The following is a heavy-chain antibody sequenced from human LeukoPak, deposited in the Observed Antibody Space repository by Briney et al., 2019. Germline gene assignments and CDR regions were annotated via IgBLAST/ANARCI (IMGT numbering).Heavy chain of an antibody. Sequence: ASVNVSCKASGYTFTSYGISWVRQAPGQGLEWMGWISAYNGNTNYAQKLQGRVTMTTDTSTSTAYMELRSLRSGDTAVYYCARALYYYYYMDVWGKGTTVTVSS. CDR2: ISAYNGNT. V-gene: IGHV1-18*01. CDR1: GYTFTSYG. J-gene: IGHJ6*03. CDR3: ARALYYYYYMDV.